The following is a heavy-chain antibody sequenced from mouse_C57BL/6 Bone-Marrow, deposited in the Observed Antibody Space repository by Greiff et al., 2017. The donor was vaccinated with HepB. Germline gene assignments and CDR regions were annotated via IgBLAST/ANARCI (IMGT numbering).Heavy chain of an antibody. V-gene: IGHV5-6*01. CDR2: ISSGGSYT. CDR1: GFTFSSYG. D-gene: IGHD1-1*01. CDR3: ARRYGSSYGDY. J-gene: IGHJ2*01. Sequence: EVQRVESGGDLVKPGGSLKLSCAASGFTFSSYGMSWVRQTPDKRLEWVATISSGGSYTYYPDSVKGRFTISRDNAKNTLYLQMSSLKSEDTAMYYCARRYGSSYGDYWGQGTTLTVSS.